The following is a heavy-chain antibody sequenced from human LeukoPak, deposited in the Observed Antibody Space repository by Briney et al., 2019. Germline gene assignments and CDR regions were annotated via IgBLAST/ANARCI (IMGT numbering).Heavy chain of an antibody. J-gene: IGHJ4*02. D-gene: IGHD4-17*01. CDR3: AKATVTTLHNFDY. V-gene: IGHV3-23*01. CDR2: ISGSGGST. CDR1: GFKFDDYG. Sequence: PGGSLRLSCTASGFKFDDYGMSWVRQAPGKGLEWVSAISGSGGSTYYADSVKGRFTISRDNSKNMLYLQMNSLRAEDTAVYYCAKATVTTLHNFDYWGQGTLVTVSS.